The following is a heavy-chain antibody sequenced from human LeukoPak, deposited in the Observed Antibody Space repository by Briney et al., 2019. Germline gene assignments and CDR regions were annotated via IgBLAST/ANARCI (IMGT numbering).Heavy chain of an antibody. Sequence: ASVKVSCKVSGYTLTELSMHWVRQAPGKGLEWMGGFDPEDGEIIYAQKFQGRVTMTEDTSTDTAYMELSSLRSEDTAVYYCATLMVRGVIPRWFDPWGQGTLVTVSS. CDR3: ATLMVRGVIPRWFDP. CDR2: FDPEDGEI. J-gene: IGHJ5*02. D-gene: IGHD3-10*01. V-gene: IGHV1-24*01. CDR1: GYTLTELS.